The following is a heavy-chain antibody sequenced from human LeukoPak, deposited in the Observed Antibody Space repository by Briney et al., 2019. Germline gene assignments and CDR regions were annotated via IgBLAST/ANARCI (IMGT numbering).Heavy chain of an antibody. V-gene: IGHV4-31*03. CDR2: IYYSGST. CDR1: GGSISSGGYY. J-gene: IGHJ3*02. CDR3: ARERGNLRGDAFDI. Sequence: SETLSLTCTVSGGSISSGGYYWSWIRQHPGKGLEWIGYIYYSGSTYYNPSLKSRVTISVDTSKNQFSLKLTSVTAADTAVYYCARERGNLRGDAFDIWGQGTMVTVSS. D-gene: IGHD1-26*01.